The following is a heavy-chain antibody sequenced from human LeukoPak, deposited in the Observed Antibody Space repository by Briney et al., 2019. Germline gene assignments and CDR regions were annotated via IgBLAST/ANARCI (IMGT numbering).Heavy chain of an antibody. CDR3: ARDRDYYGSGSYYNYYYYYMDV. J-gene: IGHJ6*03. D-gene: IGHD3-10*01. CDR2: IIPIFGTA. CDR1: GGTFSSYA. Sequence: ASVKVSCKASGGTFSSYAISWMRQAPGQGLEWMGRIIPIFGTANYAQKFQGRVTITTDESTSTAYMELSSLRSEDTAVYYCARDRDYYGSGSYYNYYYYYMDVWGKGTTVTVSS. V-gene: IGHV1-69*05.